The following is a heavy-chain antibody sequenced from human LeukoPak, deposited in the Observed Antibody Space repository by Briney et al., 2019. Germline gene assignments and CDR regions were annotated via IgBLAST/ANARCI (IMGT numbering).Heavy chain of an antibody. J-gene: IGHJ4*02. CDR3: ARAYYDFWSGYQSTFDY. Sequence: SETLSLTCTVSGGSITSSSYYWGWIRQPPGKGLEWIGSIYHSGSTYYNPSLKSRVTISVDTSKNQFSLKLSSVTAADTAVYYCARAYYDFWSGYQSTFDYWGQGTLVTVSS. CDR1: GGSITSSSYY. V-gene: IGHV4-39*07. D-gene: IGHD3-3*01. CDR2: IYHSGST.